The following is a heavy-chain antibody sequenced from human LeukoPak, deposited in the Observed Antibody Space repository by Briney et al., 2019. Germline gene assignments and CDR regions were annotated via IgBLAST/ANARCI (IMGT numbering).Heavy chain of an antibody. V-gene: IGHV3-23*01. CDR1: GFTFSSYA. Sequence: GGSLRLSCAASGFTFSSYAISWVRQAPGKGLKWVSGISGRGGSTYYADSVKGRFTISRDNSKNTLYLQMNSLRAEDTAVYYCAKALGTMIVVATDYWGQGTLVTVSS. CDR3: AKALGTMIVVATDY. D-gene: IGHD3-22*01. J-gene: IGHJ4*02. CDR2: ISGRGGST.